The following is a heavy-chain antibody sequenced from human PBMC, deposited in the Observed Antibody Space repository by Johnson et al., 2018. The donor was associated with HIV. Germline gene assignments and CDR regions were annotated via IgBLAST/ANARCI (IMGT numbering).Heavy chain of an antibody. CDR2: ISYDGSNK. CDR1: GFTFSSYA. Sequence: VPLVESGGGVVQPGRSLRLSCAASGFTFSSYAMHWVRQAPGKGLEWVAVISYDGSNKYYADSVKGRFTISRDNSKNTLYLQMNSLRAEDTAIYYCVKGMDSSSWYALDIWGQGTMVTVSS. J-gene: IGHJ3*02. V-gene: IGHV3-30*04. D-gene: IGHD6-13*01. CDR3: VKGMDSSSWYALDI.